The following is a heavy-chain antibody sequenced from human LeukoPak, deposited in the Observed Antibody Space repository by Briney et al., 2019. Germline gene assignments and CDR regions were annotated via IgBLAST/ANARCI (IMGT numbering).Heavy chain of an antibody. V-gene: IGHV3-48*04. CDR2: ISSSSSTI. CDR3: ASAYYYDSSGCYPGGDY. D-gene: IGHD3-22*01. Sequence: GGSLRLSCAASGFTFSSYSMNWVRQAPGKGLEWVSYISSSSSTIYYADSVKGRFTISRDNAKNSLYLQMNSLRAEDTAVYYCASAYYYDSSGCYPGGDYWGQGTLVTVSS. J-gene: IGHJ4*02. CDR1: GFTFSSYS.